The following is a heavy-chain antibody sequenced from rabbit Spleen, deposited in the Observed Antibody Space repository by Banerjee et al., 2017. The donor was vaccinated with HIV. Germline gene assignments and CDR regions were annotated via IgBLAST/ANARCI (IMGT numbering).Heavy chain of an antibody. CDR3: ARIFGNGDAYVPGAFDP. D-gene: IGHD6-1*01. CDR2: IGASSTSTT. V-gene: IGHV1S40*01. CDR1: GFSFSSDYY. J-gene: IGHJ2*01. Sequence: QSLEESGGDLVKPGASLTLTCKASGFSFSSDYYMCWVRQAPGKGLEWIACIGASSTSTTYYASWAKGRFTISKTSSTTVTLQMTSLTAADTATYFCARIFGNGDAYVPGAFDPWGPGTLVTVS.